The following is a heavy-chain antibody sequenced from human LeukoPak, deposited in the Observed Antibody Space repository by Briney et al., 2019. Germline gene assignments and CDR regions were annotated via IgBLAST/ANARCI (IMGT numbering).Heavy chain of an antibody. CDR2: MNPDGSEK. V-gene: IGHV3-7*01. J-gene: IGHJ4*02. D-gene: IGHD3-22*01. CDR1: GFTFSSYW. CDR3: ARDRALYDSRRGYYYTEDDY. Sequence: GGSLRLSCAASGFTFSSYWMSWVRQAPGKGLEWVANMNPDGSEKYLLDSVKGRFTISRDNAKSSLYLQMNNLRGDDTAVYYCARDRALYDSRRGYYYTEDDYWGQGTLVTVSS.